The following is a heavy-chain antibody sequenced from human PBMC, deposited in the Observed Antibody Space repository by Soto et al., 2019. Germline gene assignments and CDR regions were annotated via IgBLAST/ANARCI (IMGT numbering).Heavy chain of an antibody. Sequence: QITLKESGPTLVKPTQTLTLTCTFSGFSLRTSGVGVGWIRQPPGEALEWLALIYWDDDKRYSPSLKSRLTITTDTSKNQVVLTTTNMDPVDTATYYCAHRRDYSSSWGFDYWGQGTLVTVSS. D-gene: IGHD6-13*01. CDR3: AHRRDYSSSWGFDY. V-gene: IGHV2-5*02. CDR1: GFSLRTSGVG. J-gene: IGHJ4*02. CDR2: IYWDDDK.